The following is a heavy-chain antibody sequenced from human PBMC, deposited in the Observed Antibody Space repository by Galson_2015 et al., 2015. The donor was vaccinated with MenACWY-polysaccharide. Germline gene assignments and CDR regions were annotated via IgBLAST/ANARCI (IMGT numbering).Heavy chain of an antibody. V-gene: IGHV3-48*02. CDR1: GFIFSSHS. D-gene: IGHD4/OR15-4a*01. Sequence: SLRLSCAASGFIFSSHSMNWVRQAPRRGLEWISYISSSSTSINYADSVKGRFTISRDNAKNSLYLQMNSLRDEDTAVYYCAKSMTILDYWGQGTLVTVSS. CDR2: ISSSSTSI. CDR3: AKSMTILDY. J-gene: IGHJ4*02.